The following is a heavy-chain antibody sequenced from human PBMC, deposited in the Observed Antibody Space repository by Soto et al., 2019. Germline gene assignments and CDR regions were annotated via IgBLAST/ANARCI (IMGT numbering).Heavy chain of an antibody. J-gene: IGHJ6*03. CDR2: IYYSGST. D-gene: IGHD1-7*01. CDR1: GGSISSYY. CDR3: ARRNAELPGITGTKVSNYYYYMDV. Sequence: QVQLQESGPGLVKPSETLSLTCTVSGGSISSYYWSWIRQPPGKGLEWIGYIYYSGSTNYNPSLKSRVTISVDTSKNQFSLKLSSVTAADTAVYYCARRNAELPGITGTKVSNYYYYMDVWGKGTTVTVSS. V-gene: IGHV4-59*08.